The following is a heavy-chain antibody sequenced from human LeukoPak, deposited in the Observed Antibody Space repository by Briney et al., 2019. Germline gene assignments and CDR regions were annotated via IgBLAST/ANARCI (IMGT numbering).Heavy chain of an antibody. J-gene: IGHJ5*02. D-gene: IGHD4-11*01. CDR1: GGSISSYY. CDR2: IYYSGST. Sequence: SETLSLTCTVSGGSISSYYWNWIRQPPGKGLEWIGYIYYSGSTNYNPSLKSRVTISVDTSKNQFSLKLSSVTAADTAVYYCARDDYSNYRVWFDPWGQGTLVTVSS. CDR3: ARDDYSNYRVWFDP. V-gene: IGHV4-59*12.